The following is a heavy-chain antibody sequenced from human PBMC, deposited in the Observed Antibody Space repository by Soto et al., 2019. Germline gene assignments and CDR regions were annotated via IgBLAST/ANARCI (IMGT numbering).Heavy chain of an antibody. D-gene: IGHD6-19*01. CDR1: GFTFSSYA. V-gene: IGHV3-23*01. CDR2: ISGSGIST. CDR3: AKEVEHSSGWDNFDY. J-gene: IGHJ4*02. Sequence: EVQLLESGGGLVQPGGSLRLSCAASGFTFSSYAMSWVRQAPGKGLEWVSAISGSGISTYYADSVKRRFTISRDNSKNTLYLEMNSLRAEDTAVYYCAKEVEHSSGWDNFDYWGQGALVTVSS.